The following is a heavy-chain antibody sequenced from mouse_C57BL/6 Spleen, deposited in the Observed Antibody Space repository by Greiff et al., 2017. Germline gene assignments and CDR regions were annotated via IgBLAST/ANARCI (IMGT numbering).Heavy chain of an antibody. CDR3: TPITTVGYFDY. J-gene: IGHJ2*01. CDR1: GFNIKDYY. Sequence: VQLQQSGAELVRPGASVKLSCTASGFNIKDYYMHWVKQRPEQGLEWIGRIDPEDGDTEYAPKFKGKATMTEDTSSNTAYLQLSSLTSEDAAVYYCTPITTVGYFDYWGQGTTLTVSS. D-gene: IGHD1-1*01. CDR2: IDPEDGDT. V-gene: IGHV14-1*01.